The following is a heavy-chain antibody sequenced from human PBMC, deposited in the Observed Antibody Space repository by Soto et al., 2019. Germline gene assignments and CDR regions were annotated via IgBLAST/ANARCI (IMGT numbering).Heavy chain of an antibody. CDR1: GFPFSSYA. D-gene: IGHD6-13*01. CDR3: AKILGDLRRAAADDYFDY. J-gene: IGHJ4*02. V-gene: IGHV3-30-3*02. CDR2: ISYDGSNK. Sequence: GGSLRLSCAASGFPFSSYAMHWVRQAPGKGLEWVAVISYDGSNKYYADSVKGRFTISRDNSKNTLYLQMSSLRAEDTAVYYCAKILGDLRRAAADDYFDYWGQGTLVTVSS.